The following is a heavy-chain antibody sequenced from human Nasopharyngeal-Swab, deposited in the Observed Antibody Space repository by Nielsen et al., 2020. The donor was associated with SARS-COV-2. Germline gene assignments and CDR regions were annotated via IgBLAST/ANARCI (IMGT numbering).Heavy chain of an antibody. V-gene: IGHV1-18*01. CDR3: AREYYYDSSGYYPMDV. D-gene: IGHD3-22*01. CDR1: GYTFTSYG. Sequence: SVKVPCKASGYTFTSYGISWVRQAPGQGLEWMGWISAYNGNTNYAQKLQGRVTMTTDTSTSTAYMELRSLRSDDTAVYYCAREYYYDSSGYYPMDVWGQGTTVTVSS. J-gene: IGHJ6*02. CDR2: ISAYNGNT.